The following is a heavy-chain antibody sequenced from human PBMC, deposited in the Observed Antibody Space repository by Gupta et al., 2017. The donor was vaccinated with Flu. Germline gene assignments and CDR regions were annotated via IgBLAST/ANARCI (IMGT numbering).Heavy chain of an antibody. D-gene: IGHD2-21*01. J-gene: IGHJ4*02. CDR2: INPYGGST. V-gene: IGHV1-46*01. CDR1: GYSFTSYE. CDR3: ARGMSCGGDCYYFDY. Sequence: HVQLVQSGAEVQKPGAAVKISCRTSGYSFTSYEVHWVRQAPGQGLEWMGVINPYGGSTGYSQEFQGRDTLTSDTSTSTVYMELSSLRSEDTAVYYCARGMSCGGDCYYFDYWGQGTLVTVAS.